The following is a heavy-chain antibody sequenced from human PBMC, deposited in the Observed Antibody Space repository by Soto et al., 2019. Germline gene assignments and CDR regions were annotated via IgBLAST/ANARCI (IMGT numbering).Heavy chain of an antibody. V-gene: IGHV4-4*02. CDR1: GVSIDSSYW. J-gene: IGHJ5*02. D-gene: IGHD2-21*01. Sequence: SETLSLTCDVSGVSIDSSYWWGWVRQPPGRDLEWLGDMSHGGSTNYNPSLKSRVTILLDKSKNQFSLSLSFVTAADSAVYYCARLGAYYQSLDPWGPGTLVTVSS. CDR2: MSHGGST. CDR3: ARLGAYYQSLDP.